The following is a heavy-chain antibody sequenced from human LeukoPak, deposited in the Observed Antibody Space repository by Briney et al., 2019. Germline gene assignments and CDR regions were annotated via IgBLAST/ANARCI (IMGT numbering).Heavy chain of an antibody. CDR1: RFSFSTYA. CDR2: ISSSGDNT. CDR3: AKRGDHCSGGGCYLDY. J-gene: IGHJ4*02. V-gene: IGHV3-23*01. Sequence: GGSPRLSCAASRFSFSTYAMNWVRQAPGRGLEWVSTISSSGDNTFHADSVKGRFTISRDNSKSTLYLQMNSLRAEDTAVYFCAKRGDHCSGGGCYLDYWGQGTLVTVSS. D-gene: IGHD6-19*01.